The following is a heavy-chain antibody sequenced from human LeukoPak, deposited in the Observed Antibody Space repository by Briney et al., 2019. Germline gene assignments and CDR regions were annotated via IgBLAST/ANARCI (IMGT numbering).Heavy chain of an antibody. CDR3: ARDGGYFDY. CDR2: INHSGST. J-gene: IGHJ4*02. D-gene: IGHD3-16*01. CDR1: GGSFSGYY. Sequence: SETLSLTCAVYGGSFSGYYWSWIRQPPGKGLEWIGEINHSGSTNYNPSLKSRVTISVDTSKNQFSLKLSSVTAADTAVYYCARDGGYFDYWGQGTLVTVSS. V-gene: IGHV4-34*01.